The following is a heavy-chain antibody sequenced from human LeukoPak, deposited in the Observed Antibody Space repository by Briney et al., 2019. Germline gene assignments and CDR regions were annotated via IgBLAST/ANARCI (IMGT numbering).Heavy chain of an antibody. CDR3: AREEWLANPLYYYYGMDV. Sequence: SETLSLTCTVSGGSISSYYWSWIRQPPGKGLEWIGYIYYSGSTNYNPSLKSRVTISVDTSKNQFSLKLSSVTAADTAVYYCAREEWLANPLYYYYGMDVWGQGTTVTVSS. D-gene: IGHD6-19*01. CDR1: GGSISSYY. CDR2: IYYSGST. J-gene: IGHJ6*02. V-gene: IGHV4-59*12.